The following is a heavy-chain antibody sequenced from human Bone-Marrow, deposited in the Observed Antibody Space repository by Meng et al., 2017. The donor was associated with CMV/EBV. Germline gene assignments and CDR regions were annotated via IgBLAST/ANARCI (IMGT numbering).Heavy chain of an antibody. J-gene: IGHJ4*02. CDR3: AKERQFDY. CDR1: GFTFSSYS. V-gene: IGHV3-23*03. CDR2: IYSGGSST. Sequence: GESLKISCAASGFTFSSYSMNWVRQAPGKGLEWVSVIYSGGSSTYYADSVKGRFTISRDNSKNTLYLQMNSLRAEDTAVYYCAKERQFDYWGQGTLITVSS.